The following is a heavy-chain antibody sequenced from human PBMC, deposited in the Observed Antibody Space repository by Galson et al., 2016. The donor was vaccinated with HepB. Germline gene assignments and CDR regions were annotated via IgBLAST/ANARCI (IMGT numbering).Heavy chain of an antibody. Sequence: SETLSLTCTVSGGSISSGSYFWGWIRQPPGKGLEWIGSIFYSGITFYNPSLESRVTISVDTSKNRFSLKLSSVTAADTAVYCCARHGFPTAMVTRYFDPWGQGTLVTVSS. V-gene: IGHV4-39*01. CDR3: ARHGFPTAMVTRYFDP. D-gene: IGHD5-18*01. CDR1: GGSISSGSYF. CDR2: IFYSGIT. J-gene: IGHJ5*02.